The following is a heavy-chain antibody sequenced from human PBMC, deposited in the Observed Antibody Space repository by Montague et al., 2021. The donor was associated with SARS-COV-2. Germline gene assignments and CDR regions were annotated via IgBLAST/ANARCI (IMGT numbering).Heavy chain of an antibody. V-gene: IGHV4-39*01. CDR3: ATRTRYPQNDFGF. J-gene: IGHJ4*02. D-gene: IGHD1-14*01. CDR2: IYIGGST. CDR1: GDSIRNSDYS. Sequence: SETLSLTCTVSGDSIRNSDYSWGWVRQPPGNGLEWIGNIYIGGSTFHNPSLKSRVTISVDTSKNQFSLKLSPVTAADTAVYYCATRTRYPQNDFGFWGQGTLVTVSS.